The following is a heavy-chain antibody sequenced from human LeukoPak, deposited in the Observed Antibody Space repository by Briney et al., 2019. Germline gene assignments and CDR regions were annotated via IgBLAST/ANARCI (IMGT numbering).Heavy chain of an antibody. CDR1: GFTFSSYS. CDR3: ARDCGGDCYSHYFDY. V-gene: IGHV3-21*01. D-gene: IGHD2-21*02. Sequence: GGSLSLSCAASGFTFSSYSMNWVRQAPGKGLEWVSSISSGSSYIYYADSLKGRFTISRDNAKNSLYLQMNSLRTDDTAVYYCARDCGGDCYSHYFDYWGQGTLVTVSS. J-gene: IGHJ4*02. CDR2: ISSGSSYI.